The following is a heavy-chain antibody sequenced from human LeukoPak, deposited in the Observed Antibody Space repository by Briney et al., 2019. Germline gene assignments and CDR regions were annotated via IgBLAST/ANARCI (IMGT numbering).Heavy chain of an antibody. CDR1: GGSISSSSYY. Sequence: PSETLSLTCTVSGGSISSSSYYWGWIRQPPGKGLEWIGSIYYSGSTYYNPSLKSRVTISVDTSKNQFSLRLNSVTAADTAVYYCARGRDGYNFLNRGEYYYFDYWGQGTLDTVSS. CDR3: ARGRDGYNFLNRGEYYYFDY. J-gene: IGHJ4*02. CDR2: IYYSGST. D-gene: IGHD5-24*01. V-gene: IGHV4-39*07.